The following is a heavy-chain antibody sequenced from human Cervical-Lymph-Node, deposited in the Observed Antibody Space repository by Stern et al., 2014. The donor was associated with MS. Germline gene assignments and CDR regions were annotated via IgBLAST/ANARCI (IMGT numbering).Heavy chain of an antibody. CDR3: ARRPLFCSSTRYDSDS. CDR2: IYHSGSA. Sequence: QVQLQQSGPGLVKPSETLSLTCVVSGASISSGHYWNWVRQSPGKGLEWIGEIYHSGSANYNPSLKSRVTMSIDKSKDQFYLSLTSVTAADTAVYYCARRPLFCSSTRYDSDSWGQGAVVTVSA. D-gene: IGHD2-2*01. CDR1: GASISSGHY. V-gene: IGHV4/OR15-8*01. J-gene: IGHJ4*02.